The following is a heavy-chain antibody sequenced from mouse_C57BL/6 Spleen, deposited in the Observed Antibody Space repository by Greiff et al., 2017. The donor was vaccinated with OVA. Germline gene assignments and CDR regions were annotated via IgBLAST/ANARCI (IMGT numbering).Heavy chain of an antibody. Sequence: QVQLQQSGPGLVQPSQSLSITCTVSGFSLTSYGVHWVRQSPGKGLEWLGVIWRGGSTDYNAAFMSRLSITKDNSKSQVFFKMNSLQADDTAIYYCAKTDYYGSSLYYAMDYWGQGTSVTVSS. CDR3: AKTDYYGSSLYYAMDY. CDR1: GFSLTSYG. V-gene: IGHV2-5*01. D-gene: IGHD1-1*01. J-gene: IGHJ4*01. CDR2: IWRGGST.